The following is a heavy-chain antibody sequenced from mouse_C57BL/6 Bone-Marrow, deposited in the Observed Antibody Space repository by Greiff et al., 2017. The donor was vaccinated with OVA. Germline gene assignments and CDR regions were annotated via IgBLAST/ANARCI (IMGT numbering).Heavy chain of an antibody. Sequence: QVQLQQSGAELAKPGASVKLSCKASGYTFTSYWMHWVKQRPGQGLEWIGYINPSSGYTKYNQKFKDKATLTADKSSSTAYMQLSSLTEEDSAVYSGAKEYYGSSPKNVWGTGTTVTVSS. D-gene: IGHD1-1*01. CDR1: GYTFTSYW. J-gene: IGHJ1*03. V-gene: IGHV1-7*01. CDR2: INPSSGYT. CDR3: AKEYYGSSPKNV.